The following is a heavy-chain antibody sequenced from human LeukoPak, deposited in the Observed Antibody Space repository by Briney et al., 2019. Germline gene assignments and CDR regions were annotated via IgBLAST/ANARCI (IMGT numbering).Heavy chain of an antibody. J-gene: IGHJ4*02. CDR3: AKIATPATGDY. Sequence: GGSLRLSCAASGITFCSYTMNWVRQAPGKGLQWISSISTGSGTIYYADSVKGRFTISRDNAKNSLYLQMDSLRAEDTAVYYCAKIATPATGDYWGQGTLVTVSS. D-gene: IGHD6-13*01. V-gene: IGHV3-48*01. CDR2: ISTGSGTI. CDR1: GITFCSYT.